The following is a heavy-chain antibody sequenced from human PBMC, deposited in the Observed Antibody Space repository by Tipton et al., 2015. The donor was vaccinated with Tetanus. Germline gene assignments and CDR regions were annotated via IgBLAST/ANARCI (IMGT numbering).Heavy chain of an antibody. Sequence: LRLSCTVSGGSISTGGYSWNWIRQLPGKGLEWIGYIYDSGNTHYNPSLKSRVTISIDESKTQFSLKLTSVTAADTAVYYCARNHPPRGYPYGGFHSWGQGTLVTVSS. CDR2: IYDSGNT. V-gene: IGHV4-31*03. J-gene: IGHJ4*02. CDR3: ARNHPPRGYPYGGFHS. D-gene: IGHD5-12*01. CDR1: GGSISTGGYS.